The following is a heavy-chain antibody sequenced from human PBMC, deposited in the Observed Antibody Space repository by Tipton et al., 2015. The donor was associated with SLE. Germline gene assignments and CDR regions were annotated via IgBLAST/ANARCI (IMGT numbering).Heavy chain of an antibody. J-gene: IGHJ4*02. CDR3: ARGEFHGSSTREV. D-gene: IGHD2-2*01. V-gene: IGHV4-34*01. CDR1: GGSFSGYY. Sequence: TLSLTCAVYGGSFSGYYWTWIRQSPGKGLVWIGEINHSGSTNYNPPLKSRVTISVDTSKNQFSLKLSSVTAADTAVYYCARGEFHGSSTREVWGQGTLVTVSS. CDR2: INHSGST.